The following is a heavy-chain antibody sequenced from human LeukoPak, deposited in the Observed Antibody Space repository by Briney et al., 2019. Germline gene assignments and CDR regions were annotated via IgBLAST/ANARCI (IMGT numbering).Heavy chain of an antibody. V-gene: IGHV3-33*01. Sequence: PGGSLRLSCAASGFTFSSYGMHWVRQAPGKGLEWVAVIWYDGSNKYYADSVKGRFTISRDNSKNTLYLQMNSLRAGDTAVYYCARDSHSEYGMDVWGQGTTVTVSS. J-gene: IGHJ6*02. CDR1: GFTFSSYG. CDR2: IWYDGSNK. CDR3: ARDSHSEYGMDV.